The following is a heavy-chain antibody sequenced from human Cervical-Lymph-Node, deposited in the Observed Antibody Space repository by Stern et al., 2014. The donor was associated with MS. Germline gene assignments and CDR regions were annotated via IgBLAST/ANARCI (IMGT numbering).Heavy chain of an antibody. CDR2: ISVYNGNI. Sequence: QVQLGQSGAEVKKPGASVKVSCKASGYTFTSYGISWVRQAPGQGLEWMGWISVYNGNIIYARKLQGRVTVPTVTSTSIAYMELRSVRSDEAAVYYCARGLLGSENAFDIWGQGTMVTVSS. CDR3: ARGLLGSENAFDI. CDR1: GYTFTSYG. D-gene: IGHD2-15*01. V-gene: IGHV1-18*01. J-gene: IGHJ3*02.